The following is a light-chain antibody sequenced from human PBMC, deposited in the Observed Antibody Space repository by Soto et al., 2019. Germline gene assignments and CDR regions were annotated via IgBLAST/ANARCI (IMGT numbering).Light chain of an antibody. CDR1: SSDVGGYNY. CDR3: SSYTSTSTRV. CDR2: DVS. J-gene: IGLJ1*01. V-gene: IGLV2-14*01. Sequence: QSALTQPASVSGSPGQSITISCTGTSSDVGGYNYVSWYQQNPGRAPKLMIYDVSNRPSGVSDRFSGSKSGITASLTISGLQAEDEADYYCSSYTSTSTRVFGTGTKLTVL.